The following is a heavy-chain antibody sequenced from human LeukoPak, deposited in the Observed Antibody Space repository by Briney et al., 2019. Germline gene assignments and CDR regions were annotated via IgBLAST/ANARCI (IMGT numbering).Heavy chain of an antibody. CDR3: ATSRFVYSAFDI. Sequence: ASVKVSCKVSGYTLTELSMHWVRQAPGKGLEWMGGFDPEDGETIYAQEFQGRVTMTEDTSTDTAYMELSSLRSEDTAVYYCATSRFVYSAFDIWGQGTMVTVSS. CDR2: FDPEDGET. CDR1: GYTLTELS. V-gene: IGHV1-24*01. D-gene: IGHD1-26*01. J-gene: IGHJ3*02.